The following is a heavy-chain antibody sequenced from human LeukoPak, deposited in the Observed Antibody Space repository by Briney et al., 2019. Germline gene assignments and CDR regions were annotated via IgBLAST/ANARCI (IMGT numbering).Heavy chain of an antibody. Sequence: PGGSLRLSGAASGFPVSSNYMSWVRQAPGQGLEWVSAISGSGGSTYYADSVKGRFTISRDNSKNTLYLQMNSLRAEDTAVYYCAKHIVVGGFDYWGQGTLVTVSS. CDR1: GFPVSSNY. V-gene: IGHV3-23*01. J-gene: IGHJ4*02. CDR3: AKHIVVGGFDY. CDR2: ISGSGGST. D-gene: IGHD3-22*01.